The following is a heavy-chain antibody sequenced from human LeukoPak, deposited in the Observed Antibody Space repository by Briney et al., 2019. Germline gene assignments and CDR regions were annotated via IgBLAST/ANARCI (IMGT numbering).Heavy chain of an antibody. Sequence: GGSLRLSCAASGFTFNYYNMNWVRQAPGKGLEWISSISCSGSHVYYADSVKGRFTISRDNAKNSLYLQMNSLRAEDTAVYYCAELGITMIGGVWGKGTTVTISS. CDR2: ISCSGSHV. D-gene: IGHD3-10*02. CDR3: AELGITMIGGV. CDR1: GFTFNYYN. V-gene: IGHV3-21*01. J-gene: IGHJ6*04.